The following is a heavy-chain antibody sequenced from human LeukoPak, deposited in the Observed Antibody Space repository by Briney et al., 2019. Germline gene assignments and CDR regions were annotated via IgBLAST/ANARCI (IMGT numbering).Heavy chain of an antibody. Sequence: GASVKVSCKASGYTFTGYYMHWVRQAPGQGLEWMGWINPNSGGTNYAQKFQGRVTMTRDTSISTAYMELSRLRSDDTAVYYCARGASTVTTVYYYYYMDVWGKGTTVTVSS. CDR3: ARGASTVTTVYYYYYMDV. J-gene: IGHJ6*03. D-gene: IGHD4-17*01. CDR2: INPNSGGT. V-gene: IGHV1-2*02. CDR1: GYTFTGYY.